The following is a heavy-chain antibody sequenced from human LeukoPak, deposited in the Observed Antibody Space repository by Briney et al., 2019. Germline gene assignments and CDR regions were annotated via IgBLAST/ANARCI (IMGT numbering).Heavy chain of an antibody. Sequence: QSGGSLRLSCAASGFVFSSYVMYWVRLAPGKGLEYVSGISSDGANTYSSDSVKGRFTISRDNAKNTLHLQMNSLRAEDTAVYYCAGFYSGWYWGQGTLLTVSS. D-gene: IGHD6-19*01. CDR3: AGFYSGWY. CDR2: ISSDGANT. J-gene: IGHJ4*02. V-gene: IGHV3-64*04. CDR1: GFVFSSYV.